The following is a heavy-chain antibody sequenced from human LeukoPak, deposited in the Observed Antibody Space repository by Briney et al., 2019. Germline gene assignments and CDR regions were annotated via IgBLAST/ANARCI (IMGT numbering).Heavy chain of an antibody. CDR3: AKDEVFRGVIKGGYYFDY. CDR1: GFTFSDYY. J-gene: IGHJ4*02. Sequence: GGSLRLSCAASGFTFSDYYMSWIRQAPGKGLEWLSYISSDGTTIQYADSVKGRFTISKDNAKNSLYLQMNSLRAEDTAVYYCAKDEVFRGVIKGGYYFDYWGQGTLVTVSS. D-gene: IGHD3-10*01. CDR2: ISSDGTTI. V-gene: IGHV3-11*04.